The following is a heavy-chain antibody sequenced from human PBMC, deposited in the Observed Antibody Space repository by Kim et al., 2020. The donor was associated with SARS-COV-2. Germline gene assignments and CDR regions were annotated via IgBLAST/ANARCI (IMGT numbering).Heavy chain of an antibody. D-gene: IGHD2-21*01. Sequence: GGSLRLSCAASGFTFSSYAMSWVRQAPGKGLEWVSTIGANVANTYYAGSVKGRFTISRDNSKSTLYLQMNSLRAEDTAVYYCAKRLFLGRYFDLWGRGTLVTVSS. CDR2: IGANVANT. J-gene: IGHJ2*01. CDR1: GFTFSSYA. V-gene: IGHV3-23*01. CDR3: AKRLFLGRYFDL.